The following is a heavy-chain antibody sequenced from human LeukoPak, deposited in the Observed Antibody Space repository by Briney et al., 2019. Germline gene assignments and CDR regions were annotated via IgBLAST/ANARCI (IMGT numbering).Heavy chain of an antibody. D-gene: IGHD2-15*01. CDR3: ARSVGRYCSGGSCYSPYYYYMDV. V-gene: IGHV5-51*01. CDR1: GYSFTSYW. Sequence: GESLQISCKGSGYSFTSYWIGWVRQMPGKGLEWMGIIYPGDSDTRYSPSFQGQVTISADKSISTAYLQWSSLKASDTAMYYCARSVGRYCSGGSCYSPYYYYMDVWGKGTTVTISS. CDR2: IYPGDSDT. J-gene: IGHJ6*03.